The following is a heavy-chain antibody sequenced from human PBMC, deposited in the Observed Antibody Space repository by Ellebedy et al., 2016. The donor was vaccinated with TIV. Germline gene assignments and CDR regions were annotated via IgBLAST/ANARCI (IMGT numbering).Heavy chain of an antibody. CDR2: IYPYNGGT. CDR1: GYTFTGYY. CDR3: ATLPYISTSSAY. J-gene: IGHJ4*02. Sequence: ASVKVSCKASGYTFTGYYMHWVRQAPGQGLEWMGWIYPYNGGTNYAQNFQGRVTMTRDTSISTAYMELSGLESDDTAVYYCATLPYISTSSAYWGQGTLVTVSS. D-gene: IGHD6-13*01. V-gene: IGHV1-2*02.